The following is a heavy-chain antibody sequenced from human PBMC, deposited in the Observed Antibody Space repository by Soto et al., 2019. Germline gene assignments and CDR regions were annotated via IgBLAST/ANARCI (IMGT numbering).Heavy chain of an antibody. CDR3: ARDGYYYDSSGYYSPDY. J-gene: IGHJ4*02. D-gene: IGHD3-22*01. CDR1: GYTFTSYG. V-gene: IGHV1-18*01. Sequence: QVQLVQSGAEVKKPGASVKVSCKASGYTFTSYGISWVRQAPGQGLEWMGWISAYNGNTNYAQKLQGRVTMTTDTSTSTAYMERRSLRSDDTAVYYGARDGYYYDSSGYYSPDYWGQGTLVTVSS. CDR2: ISAYNGNT.